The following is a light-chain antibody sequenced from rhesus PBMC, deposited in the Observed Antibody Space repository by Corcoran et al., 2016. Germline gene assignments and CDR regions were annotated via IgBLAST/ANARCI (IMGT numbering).Light chain of an antibody. CDR2: DAS. Sequence: EIVLTQSPATLSLSPGERATLSCRASQSVSSSLAWYQQKPGQAPRLLIDDASSRATGIPDRVSGSGSRTDFTLTISSLEPEDVGVDYCQQYSNWLTFGGGTKVELK. J-gene: IGKJ4*01. CDR1: QSVSSS. V-gene: IGKV3-35*01. CDR3: QQYSNWLT.